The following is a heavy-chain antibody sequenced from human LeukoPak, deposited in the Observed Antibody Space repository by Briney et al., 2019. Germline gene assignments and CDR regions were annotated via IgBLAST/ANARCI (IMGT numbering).Heavy chain of an antibody. V-gene: IGHV4-31*03. CDR1: GVSVTSDHYY. CDR3: MRLLNTVHDSFDV. Sequence: PSQTLSLTCTVSGVSVTSDHYYWVWVRQHPGQGLEWIGYIYYTGSTSYNPSLKSRLTISADTSKNEFSLKLSSVTAADTALYYCMRLLNTVHDSFDVWGQGTMVTVSS. D-gene: IGHD4-11*01. CDR2: IYYTGST. J-gene: IGHJ3*01.